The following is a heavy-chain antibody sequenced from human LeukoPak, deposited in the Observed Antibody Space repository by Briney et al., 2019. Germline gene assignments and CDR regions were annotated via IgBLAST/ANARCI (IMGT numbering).Heavy chain of an antibody. CDR1: GFIFNNYA. Sequence: GGSLRLSCAGSGFIFNNYAMHWVRQPPGKGLEWVSGISWNSGSIDYADSVKGRFTISRDNAKNTLYLQMNSLRAEDTAVYYFSRDTAYNMDVWGQGTTVTVSS. J-gene: IGHJ6*02. CDR2: ISWNSGSI. D-gene: IGHD5-24*01. V-gene: IGHV3-9*01. CDR3: SRDTAYNMDV.